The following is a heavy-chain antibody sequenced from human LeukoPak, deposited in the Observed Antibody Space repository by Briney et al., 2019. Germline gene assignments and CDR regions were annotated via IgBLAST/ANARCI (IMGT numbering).Heavy chain of an antibody. V-gene: IGHV1-2*02. J-gene: IGHJ5*02. CDR1: GYTFTGYY. D-gene: IGHD4-17*01. CDR3: ARSAGTVSAYNWFGP. CDR2: INPNSGGT. Sequence: ASVKVSCKASGYTFTGYYMHWVRQAPGQGLEWMGWINPNSGGTNYAQKFQGRVTMTRDTSISTAYMELSRLRSDDTAVYYCARSAGTVSAYNWFGPWGQGTLVTVPS.